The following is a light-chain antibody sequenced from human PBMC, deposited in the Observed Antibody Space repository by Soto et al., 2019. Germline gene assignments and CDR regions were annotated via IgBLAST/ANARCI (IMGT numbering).Light chain of an antibody. V-gene: IGKV3-11*01. CDR2: DAS. CDR3: QQRSNWPPYT. J-gene: IGKJ2*01. CDR1: QSVSSY. Sequence: EIVLTQSLVTLSLSPGERATLSCRASQSVSSYLAWYQQKPGQAPRLLIYDASNRATGIPARFSGSGSGTDFTLTISSLEPEDFAVYYCQQRSNWPPYTFGQGTKVDIK.